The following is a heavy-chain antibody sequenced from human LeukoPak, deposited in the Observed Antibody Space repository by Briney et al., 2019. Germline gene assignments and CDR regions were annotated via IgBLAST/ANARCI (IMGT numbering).Heavy chain of an antibody. CDR3: ARQNTRGAFDI. Sequence: SQTLSLTCTASGGSISSGSYYWSWIRQPAGKGLEWIGRIYTSGSTNYNPSLKSRVTISVDTSKNQFSLKLSSVTAADTAVYYCARQNTRGAFDIWGQGTMVTVSS. CDR2: IYTSGST. V-gene: IGHV4-61*02. J-gene: IGHJ3*02. D-gene: IGHD3-3*01. CDR1: GGSISSGSYY.